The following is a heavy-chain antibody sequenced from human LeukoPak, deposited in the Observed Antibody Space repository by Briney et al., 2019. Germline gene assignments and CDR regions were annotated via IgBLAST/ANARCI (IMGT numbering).Heavy chain of an antibody. J-gene: IGHJ4*02. Sequence: GGSLRLSCAASGFTFSNYWMSWVRQAPGKGLEWVAIISYDGSYKYYADSVKGRFTISRDNSENTLYLQMNSLRAEDTAVYYCAKTDYGDAVDYWGQGTLVTVSS. CDR2: ISYDGSYK. CDR3: AKTDYGDAVDY. V-gene: IGHV3-30*18. D-gene: IGHD4-17*01. CDR1: GFTFSNYW.